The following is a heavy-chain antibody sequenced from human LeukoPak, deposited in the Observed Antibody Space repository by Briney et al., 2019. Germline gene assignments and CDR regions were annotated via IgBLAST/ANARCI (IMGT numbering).Heavy chain of an antibody. CDR2: INHSGST. CDR3: YYGMDV. CDR1: GGSFSGYY. J-gene: IGHJ6*02. Sequence: NPSETLSLTCAVYGGSFSGYYWSWIRQPPGKGLEWIGEINHSGSTNYNPSLKSRVTISVDTSKNQFSLKLSSVTAADMAVYYYYYGMDVWGQGTTVTVSS. V-gene: IGHV4-34*01.